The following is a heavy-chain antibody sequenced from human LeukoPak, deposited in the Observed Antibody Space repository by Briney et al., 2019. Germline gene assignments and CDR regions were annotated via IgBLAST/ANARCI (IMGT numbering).Heavy chain of an antibody. V-gene: IGHV4-59*12. Sequence: PSETLSLTCTVSGGSISSYYWNWIRQPPGKGLEWIGYFYYSGSTYYNPSLKSRVNMSVDTSKNQFSLRLSSVTAADTAVYYCGRGDYGDYHDAFDIWGQGTMVTVSS. D-gene: IGHD4-17*01. CDR1: GGSISSYY. CDR3: GRGDYGDYHDAFDI. J-gene: IGHJ3*02. CDR2: FYYSGST.